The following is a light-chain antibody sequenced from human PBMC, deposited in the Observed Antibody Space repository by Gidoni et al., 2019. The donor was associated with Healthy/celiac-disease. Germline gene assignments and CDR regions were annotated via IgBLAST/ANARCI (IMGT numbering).Light chain of an antibody. V-gene: IGLV3-1*01. Sequence: SYELTQPPSVSVSPGQTASITCSGDNLGDKYACWYQQQPGQSPVLVIYQDSKRPSGIPERFSGSNSGNTATLTISGTQAMDEADYYCQAWDSSTNVVFGGGTKLTVL. CDR1: NLGDKY. CDR3: QAWDSSTNVV. CDR2: QDS. J-gene: IGLJ2*01.